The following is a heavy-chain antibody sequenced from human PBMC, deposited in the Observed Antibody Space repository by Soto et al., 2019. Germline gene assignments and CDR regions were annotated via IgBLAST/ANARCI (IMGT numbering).Heavy chain of an antibody. CDR3: ARLQAAAGDNDLTFDY. J-gene: IGHJ4*02. Sequence: EVQLVQSGAEVKKPGESLRISCQGSGYSFTSYWISWVRQMPGKGLEWMGRIDPSDSYTNYSPSFQGHVTISADKSISTAYLQWSSLKSSDTAMDYCARLQAAAGDNDLTFDYWGQGTLVTVSS. V-gene: IGHV5-10-1*01. CDR2: IDPSDSYT. D-gene: IGHD6-13*01. CDR1: GYSFTSYW.